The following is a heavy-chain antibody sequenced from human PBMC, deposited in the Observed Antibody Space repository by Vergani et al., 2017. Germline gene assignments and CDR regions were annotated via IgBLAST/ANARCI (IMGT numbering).Heavy chain of an antibody. CDR3: ASSGFLEWSHNLGFDY. Sequence: QVQLVQSGAEVKKPGSSVKVSCKASGGTFSSYAISWVRQAPGQGLEWMGRIIPIFGTANYAQKFQGRVTITADESTSTAYMELSSLRSEDTAVYYWASSGFLEWSHNLGFDYWGHGTLVTVSS. CDR2: IIPIFGTA. V-gene: IGHV1-69*18. CDR1: GGTFSSYA. J-gene: IGHJ4*01. D-gene: IGHD3-3*01.